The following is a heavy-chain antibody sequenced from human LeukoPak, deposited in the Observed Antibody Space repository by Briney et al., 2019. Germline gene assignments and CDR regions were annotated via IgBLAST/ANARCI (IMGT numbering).Heavy chain of an antibody. CDR2: ISGSGGST. J-gene: IGHJ4*02. V-gene: IGHV3-23*01. D-gene: IGHD3-22*01. Sequence: GGSLRLSCAASGFTFSSYAMSWVRQAPGKGLEWVSAISGSGGSTYYADSVKGRFTISRDNSKNTLYLQMNSLRAEDTAVYYCAKSIVVVITSYPTNYFDYWGQGTLVTVSS. CDR3: AKSIVVVITSYPTNYFDY. CDR1: GFTFSSYA.